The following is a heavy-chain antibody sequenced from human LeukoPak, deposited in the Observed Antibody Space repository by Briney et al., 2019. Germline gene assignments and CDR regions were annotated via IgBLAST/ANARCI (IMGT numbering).Heavy chain of an antibody. CDR1: GYTFTGYY. V-gene: IGHV1-2*02. D-gene: IGHD5-12*01. Sequence: GASVKVSCKASGYTFTGYYMHWVRQAPGQGLEWMGWINPNSGGTNYAQKFQGRVTMTRDTSISTAYMELSSLRSEDTAVYYCARVRDSGYVSGNWFDPWGQGTLVTVSS. J-gene: IGHJ5*02. CDR2: INPNSGGT. CDR3: ARVRDSGYVSGNWFDP.